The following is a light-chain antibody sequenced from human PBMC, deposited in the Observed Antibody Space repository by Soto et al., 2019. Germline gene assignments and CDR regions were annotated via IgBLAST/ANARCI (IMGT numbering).Light chain of an antibody. V-gene: IGKV1-39*01. Sequence: DIRMTQSPSSLSASVGDTVTITCRASQGISDYLSWFQHKPGEAPKLLIYTASSLQGGVPLRFSGAGSRTDVSLTISGLQPEDSATYYCQQTYTFPWTFGQGTRVDIK. CDR2: TAS. CDR1: QGISDY. CDR3: QQTYTFPWT. J-gene: IGKJ1*01.